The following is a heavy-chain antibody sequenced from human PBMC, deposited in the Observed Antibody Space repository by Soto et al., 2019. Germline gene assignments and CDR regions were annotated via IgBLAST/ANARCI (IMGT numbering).Heavy chain of an antibody. V-gene: IGHV3-30*18. CDR1: GFTFSTYL. J-gene: IGHJ4*02. CDR3: AKPSYGDYLFDY. D-gene: IGHD4-17*01. CDR2: ISYDGSNK. Sequence: QVQLVESGGGVVQPGRSLRLSCAASGFTFSTYLMHWVRQAPGKGLEWVTLISYDGSNKYYADSVKGRFTISRDNSKNTLYLQMNSLRDEDTAVYYCAKPSYGDYLFDYWGQGTLVTVSS.